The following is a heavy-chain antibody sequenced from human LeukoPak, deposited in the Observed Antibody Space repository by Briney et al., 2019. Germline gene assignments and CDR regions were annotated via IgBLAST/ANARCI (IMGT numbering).Heavy chain of an antibody. D-gene: IGHD6-19*01. CDR3: ASSFTGYSSGWYLSI. V-gene: IGHV4-4*07. CDR1: GGSISSYS. J-gene: IGHJ4*02. Sequence: KPSETLSLTCTVSGGSISSYSWSWIRRPAGKGLEWIGRIYTSGSTTYYPSLKSRVNMSVDTSKNQFSLKLSSVTAADTAVYYCASSFTGYSSGWYLSIWGQGTLVTVSS. CDR2: IYTSGST.